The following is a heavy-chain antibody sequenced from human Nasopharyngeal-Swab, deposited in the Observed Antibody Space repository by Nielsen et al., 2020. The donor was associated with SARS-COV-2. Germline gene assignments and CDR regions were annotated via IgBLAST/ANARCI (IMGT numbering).Heavy chain of an antibody. V-gene: IGHV3-30*18. CDR2: ISYDGSNK. J-gene: IGHJ6*02. D-gene: IGHD3-10*01. Sequence: GESLKISCAASGFTFSNYGMHWVRQAPGKGLEWVAVISYDGSNKYYADSVKGRFTISRDNSKNTLYLQMNSLRAEDTAVYYCAKEPGVLWFGELFSYGMDVWGQGTTVTVSS. CDR3: AKEPGVLWFGELFSYGMDV. CDR1: GFTFSNYG.